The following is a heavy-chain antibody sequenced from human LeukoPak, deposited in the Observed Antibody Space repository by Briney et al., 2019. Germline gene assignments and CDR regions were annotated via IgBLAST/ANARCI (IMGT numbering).Heavy chain of an antibody. J-gene: IGHJ4*02. D-gene: IGHD6-6*01. Sequence: GGSLRLSCTSSGFTFGDYPVSWVRQAPGKWLEWVGFIRSKAYGGTTEYAASVKDRFTISRDDSQSIAYLQMNSLKTEDTAVYYCTSDSSSPHPYYFHYWGQGTLVTVSS. CDR1: GFTFGDYP. CDR2: IRSKAYGGTT. CDR3: TSDSSSPHPYYFHY. V-gene: IGHV3-49*04.